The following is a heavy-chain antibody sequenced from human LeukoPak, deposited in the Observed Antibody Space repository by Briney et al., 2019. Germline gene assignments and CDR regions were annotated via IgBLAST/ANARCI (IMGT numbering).Heavy chain of an antibody. CDR1: GGSISNSY. V-gene: IGHV4-59*01. CDR2: IYYTGTT. CDR3: ARGYDIDV. J-gene: IGHJ6*02. Sequence: SETLSLTCTISGGSISNSYWSWIRQPPGKPLEWIGYIYYTGTTKYNPSLKSRATISLDTSKNQFSLKLTSVTAADTALFFCARGYDIDVWGQGTTVTVSS.